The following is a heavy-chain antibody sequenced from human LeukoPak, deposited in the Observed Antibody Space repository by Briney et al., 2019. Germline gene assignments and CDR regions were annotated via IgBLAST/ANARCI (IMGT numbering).Heavy chain of an antibody. CDR2: INSDAGRP. Sequence: GGSLRLSCAASGFTISDHWMHWVRQAPGKGLVWVSRINSDAGRPSYADSVKGRFTISRDNVKNTLYLQMNSLRAEDTALYYCARVTGSGYHQTDAFDIWGQGTMVTVSS. D-gene: IGHD3-22*01. J-gene: IGHJ3*02. CDR1: GFTISDHW. V-gene: IGHV3-74*01. CDR3: ARVTGSGYHQTDAFDI.